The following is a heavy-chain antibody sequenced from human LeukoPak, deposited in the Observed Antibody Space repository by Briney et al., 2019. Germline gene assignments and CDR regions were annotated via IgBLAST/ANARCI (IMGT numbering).Heavy chain of an antibody. Sequence: GALRLSCEASGCTFSNYAMSWVRQAPGKGLECVSPISGSGGSTYYRDSVKGRFTASRDNSKNTLYLQMNSLRAEDTAVYYCAKSPAGSSWPSIDYWGQGTLVTVSS. CDR3: AKSPAGSSWPSIDY. CDR2: ISGSGGST. D-gene: IGHD6-13*01. V-gene: IGHV3-23*01. J-gene: IGHJ4*02. CDR1: GCTFSNYA.